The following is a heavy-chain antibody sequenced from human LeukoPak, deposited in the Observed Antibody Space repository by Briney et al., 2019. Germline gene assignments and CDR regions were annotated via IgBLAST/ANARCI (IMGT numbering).Heavy chain of an antibody. CDR3: ARDGVPGHTVFDY. Sequence: GGSLRPSGAPSGFTFRGSELNWVRQAPGKGREWVSHISTSGVAIHYSDSVKGRFTISRDNAKSSLYLQMNSLRVEDTAVYYCARDGVPGHTVFDYWGQGTPVTVSS. D-gene: IGHD3-10*01. V-gene: IGHV3-48*03. CDR2: ISTSGVAI. J-gene: IGHJ4*02. CDR1: GFTFRGSE.